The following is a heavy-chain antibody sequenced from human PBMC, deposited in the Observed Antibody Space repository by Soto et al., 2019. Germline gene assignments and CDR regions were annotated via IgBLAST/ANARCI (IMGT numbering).Heavy chain of an antibody. J-gene: IGHJ6*02. CDR1: GYTFTKYG. CDR3: SRARYCTSPSCYNHYYYGMDI. V-gene: IGHV1-18*04. D-gene: IGHD2-2*02. CDR2: SGVYNGKT. Sequence: QEQLVQSGGEVKKPGASVRVSCKASGYTFTKYGITWVRQAPGQGLEWMGWSGVYNGKTNYARKLQGKVIITADTSASTAYMELRSLRSDDTAVYYCSRARYCTSPSCYNHYYYGMDIWGQGTTVSVSS.